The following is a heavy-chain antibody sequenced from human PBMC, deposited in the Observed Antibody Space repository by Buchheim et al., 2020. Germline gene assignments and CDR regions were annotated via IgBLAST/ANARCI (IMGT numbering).Heavy chain of an antibody. CDR1: GGTFSSYA. V-gene: IGHV1-69*12. J-gene: IGHJ1*01. Sequence: QVQLVQSGAEVKKPGSSVKVSCKASGGTFSSYAISWVRQAPGQGLEWMGGIIPIFGTANYAQKFQGRVTITADESPSTAYMELSSLRSEDTAVYYCARDYLPYYYDSSGSLPAEYFQHWGQGTL. CDR3: ARDYLPYYYDSSGSLPAEYFQH. CDR2: IIPIFGTA. D-gene: IGHD3-22*01.